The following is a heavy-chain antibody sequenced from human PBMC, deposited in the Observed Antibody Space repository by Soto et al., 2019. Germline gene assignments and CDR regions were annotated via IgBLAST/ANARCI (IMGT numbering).Heavy chain of an antibody. CDR3: ARIWGDRYRGTCLRYFDF. J-gene: IGHJ4*02. D-gene: IGHD1-26*01. CDR2: IYSNDEK. CDR1: GFSLINPRMG. Sequence: SGPTLVNPTETLTLTCNVSGFSLINPRMGVSCIRQPPGNALEWLAHIYSNDEKSYSTSLKNGLTISKDTSKSQVVLTMTNMDPVDTATYYCARIWGDRYRGTCLRYFDFWGQGTLVTVSS. V-gene: IGHV2-26*01.